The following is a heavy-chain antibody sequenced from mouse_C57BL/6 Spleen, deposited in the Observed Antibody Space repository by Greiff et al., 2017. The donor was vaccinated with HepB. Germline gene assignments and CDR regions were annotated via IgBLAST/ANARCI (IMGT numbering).Heavy chain of an antibody. Sequence: QVQLQHSGPELVKPGASVKLSCKASGYTFTSYDINWVKQRPGQGLEWIGWIYPRDGSTKYNEKFKGKATLTVDTSSSTAYMELHSLTSEDSAVYFCAREEGWLQTPDFDYWGQGTTLTVSS. CDR1: GYTFTSYD. J-gene: IGHJ2*01. V-gene: IGHV1-85*01. CDR2: IYPRDGST. CDR3: AREEGWLQTPDFDY. D-gene: IGHD2-3*01.